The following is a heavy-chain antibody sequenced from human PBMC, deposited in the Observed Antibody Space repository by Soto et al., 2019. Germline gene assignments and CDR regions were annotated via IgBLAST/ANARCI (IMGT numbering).Heavy chain of an antibody. CDR3: ARDRGYYDSSGYYPPSTYGMDV. J-gene: IGHJ6*02. CDR1: GFPLQNLS. CDR2: ISYDGSNK. V-gene: IGHV3-30-3*01. D-gene: IGHD3-22*01. Sequence: GGAPKLSLAGPGFPLQNLSLDRGRPAPREGAGGGGVISYDGSNKYYADSVKGRFTISRDNSKNTLYLQMNSLRAEDTAVYYCARDRGYYDSSGYYPPSTYGMDVWGQGTTVTVSS.